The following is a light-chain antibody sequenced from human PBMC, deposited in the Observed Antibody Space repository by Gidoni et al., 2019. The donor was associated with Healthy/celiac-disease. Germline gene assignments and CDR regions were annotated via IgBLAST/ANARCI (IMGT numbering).Light chain of an antibody. CDR2: DAS. Sequence: DIKMTQSTSALSASVGDRVTITCQASQDITAYLNWYRQKPGKAPKLLIYDASNLETGVPARFSVSGSGTDFTFTISSRRPEDMATYYCQQYDDLPPYTFGEGTKVEIK. V-gene: IGKV1-33*01. CDR3: QQYDDLPPYT. J-gene: IGKJ2*01. CDR1: QDITAY.